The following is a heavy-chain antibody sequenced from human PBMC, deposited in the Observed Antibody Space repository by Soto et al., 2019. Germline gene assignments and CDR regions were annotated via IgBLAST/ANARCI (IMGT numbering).Heavy chain of an antibody. V-gene: IGHV4-59*08. D-gene: IGHD1-26*01. J-gene: IGHJ4*02. CDR1: GGSISSYY. CDR3: ARRWGAAVDY. CDR2: IYYSGST. Sequence: QVQLQESGPGLVKPSETLSLTCTVSGGSISSYYWRWIRQPPGNGLEWIGYIYYSGSTNYNPSLKSRVTISVDTSKNQFSLKLSSVTAADTAVYYCARRWGAAVDYWGQGTLVTVSS.